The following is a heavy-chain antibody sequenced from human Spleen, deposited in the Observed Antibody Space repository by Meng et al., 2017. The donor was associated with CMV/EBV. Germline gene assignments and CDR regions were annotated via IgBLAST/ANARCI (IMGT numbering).Heavy chain of an antibody. CDR1: GFTFDDYD. CDR3: AKAGSSWFNYGMDV. CDR2: INWNGGST. J-gene: IGHJ6*02. D-gene: IGHD6-13*01. V-gene: IGHV3-20*04. Sequence: GESLKISCAASGFTFDDYDMNWVRQVPGKGLEWVSGINWNGGSTDYADSVKGRFTISRDHAKNSLYLQMSSLRAEDTAVYYCAKAGSSWFNYGMDVWGQGTTVTVSS.